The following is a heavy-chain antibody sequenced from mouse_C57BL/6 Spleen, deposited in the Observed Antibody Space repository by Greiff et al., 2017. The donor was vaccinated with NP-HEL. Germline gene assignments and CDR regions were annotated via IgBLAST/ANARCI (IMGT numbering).Heavy chain of an antibody. J-gene: IGHJ1*03. CDR3: ARRDSNYGWYFDV. Sequence: VLLVESEEDLMKPGGSLKLSCAASGFTFSSYGMSWVRQTPDKRLEWVATISSGGSYTYYPDSVKGRFTISRDNAKNTLYLQMSSLKSEDTAMYYCARRDSNYGWYFDVWGTGTTVTVSS. D-gene: IGHD2-5*01. V-gene: IGHV5-6*02. CDR1: GFTFSSYG. CDR2: ISSGGSYT.